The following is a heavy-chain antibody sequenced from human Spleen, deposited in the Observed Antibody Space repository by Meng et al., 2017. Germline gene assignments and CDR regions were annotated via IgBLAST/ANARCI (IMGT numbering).Heavy chain of an antibody. D-gene: IGHD2-21*02. CDR1: GYSITGSYN. V-gene: IGHV4-38-2*01. J-gene: IGHJ6*02. Sequence: GSLRLSCAVSGYSITGSYNWGWIRQSPGKELEWIGSIYQSGSTYYNPSLKSRVTMSADTSKNHFSLKLTSVTAADTAVYYCAGGAVVTLIFYHAMDVWGQGTTVTVSS. CDR3: AGGAVVTLIFYHAMDV. CDR2: IYQSGST.